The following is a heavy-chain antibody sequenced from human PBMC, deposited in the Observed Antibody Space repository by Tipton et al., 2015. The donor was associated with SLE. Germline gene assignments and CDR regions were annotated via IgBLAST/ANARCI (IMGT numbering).Heavy chain of an antibody. J-gene: IGHJ6*03. CDR3: ARNSPYYSNYYYYYMDV. Sequence: TLSLTCAVYGGSFSGYYWSWIRQPPGKGLEWIGEINHSGSTNYNPSLKSRVTISVDTSKNQFSLKLSSVTAADTAVYYCARNSPYYSNYYYYYMDVWGKGTTVTVSS. D-gene: IGHD4-11*01. CDR1: GGSFSGYY. V-gene: IGHV4-34*01. CDR2: INHSGST.